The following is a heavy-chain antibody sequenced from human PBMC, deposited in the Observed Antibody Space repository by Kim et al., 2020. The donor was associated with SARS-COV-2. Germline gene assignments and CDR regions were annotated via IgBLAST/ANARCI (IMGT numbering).Heavy chain of an antibody. D-gene: IGHD3-10*01. Sequence: DSVKGRFTMARDNAKNSLYLQMNSLGAEDTAVYYCAGVEGAEPGGYFDYWGQGTLVTVSS. J-gene: IGHJ4*02. V-gene: IGHV3-11*06. CDR3: AGVEGAEPGGYFDY.